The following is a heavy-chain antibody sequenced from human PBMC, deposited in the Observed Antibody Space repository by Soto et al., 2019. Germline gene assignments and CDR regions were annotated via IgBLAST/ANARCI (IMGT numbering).Heavy chain of an antibody. Sequence: GGSLRLSCAVSGFTFSSYGMHWVRQAPGKGLEWVAVIWYDGSNKYYADSVKGRFTISRDNSKNTLYLQMNSLRAEDTAVYYCARYYDFWSGYYLPYYYYGMDVWGQGTTVTVSS. V-gene: IGHV3-33*01. CDR1: GFTFSSYG. J-gene: IGHJ6*02. CDR3: ARYYDFWSGYYLPYYYYGMDV. D-gene: IGHD3-3*01. CDR2: IWYDGSNK.